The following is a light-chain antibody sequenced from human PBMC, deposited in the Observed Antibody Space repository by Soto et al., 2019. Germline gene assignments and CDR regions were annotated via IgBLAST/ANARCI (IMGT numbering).Light chain of an antibody. Sequence: VLTQSPLSLSVTLGQPASISCRSSQSLVYSDGNTYLNWFHQRPGQSPRRLIYKVSKRDSGVPDRFSGSGSGIDFTLSISRVEADDVGVFYCMQGISFRFGQGTKVDIK. CDR3: MQGISFR. CDR1: QSLVYSDGNTY. CDR2: KVS. J-gene: IGKJ1*01. V-gene: IGKV2-30*01.